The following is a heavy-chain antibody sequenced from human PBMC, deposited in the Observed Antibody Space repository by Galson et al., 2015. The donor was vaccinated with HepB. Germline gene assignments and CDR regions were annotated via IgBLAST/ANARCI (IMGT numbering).Heavy chain of an antibody. CDR1: GYTFTSYY. CDR2: INPSGGST. V-gene: IGHV1-46*01. Sequence: SVKVSCKASGYTFTSYYMHWVRQAPGQGLEWMGIINPSGGSTSYAQKFQGRVTMTRDTSTSTVYMELNSLRSEDTAVYYCGSSRGRREDYGMDVWGQGTTVTVSS. D-gene: IGHD3-10*01. CDR3: GSSRGRREDYGMDV. J-gene: IGHJ6*02.